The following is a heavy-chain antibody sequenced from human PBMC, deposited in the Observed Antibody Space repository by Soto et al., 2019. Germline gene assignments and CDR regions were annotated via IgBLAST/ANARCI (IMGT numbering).Heavy chain of an antibody. V-gene: IGHV3-7*01. CDR3: ARDPTGIYYDSSGYYHGDAFDI. Sequence: GGSLRLSCAASGFTFSSYWMCWVRQAPGKGLEWVANIKQDGSEKYYVDSVKGRFTISRDNAKNSLYLQMNSLRAEDTAVYYCARDPTGIYYDSSGYYHGDAFDIWGQGTMVTVSS. CDR2: IKQDGSEK. D-gene: IGHD3-22*01. CDR1: GFTFSSYW. J-gene: IGHJ3*02.